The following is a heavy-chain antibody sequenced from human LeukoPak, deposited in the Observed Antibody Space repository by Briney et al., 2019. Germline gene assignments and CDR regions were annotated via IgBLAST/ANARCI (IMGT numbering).Heavy chain of an antibody. CDR2: VYDSGSG. Sequence: SETLSLTCTVSGGSVSSGGYYWSWIRQPPGKGLDWIGYVYDSGSGKYKPSLNSRVTISIDTSKNQFSLKLNSVTAADTAVYYCARLRSGGYFEYWGQGTLATVSS. D-gene: IGHD4-17*01. CDR1: GGSVSSGGYY. J-gene: IGHJ4*02. CDR3: ARLRSGGYFEY. V-gene: IGHV4-61*08.